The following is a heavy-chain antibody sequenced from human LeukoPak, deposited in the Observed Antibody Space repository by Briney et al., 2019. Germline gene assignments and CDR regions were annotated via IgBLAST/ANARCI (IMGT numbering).Heavy chain of an antibody. CDR2: ISGSGVST. V-gene: IGHV3-23*01. CDR3: AREYYDSSDYPRQHYFDY. J-gene: IGHJ4*02. D-gene: IGHD3-22*01. CDR1: GFTFSSYA. Sequence: GSLRLSCAASGFTFSSYAMSWVRQAPGKGLEWVSGISGSGVSTYYADSVKGRFTISRDNSKNTLYLQMNSLRAEDTAVYYCAREYYDSSDYPRQHYFDYWGQGTLVTVSS.